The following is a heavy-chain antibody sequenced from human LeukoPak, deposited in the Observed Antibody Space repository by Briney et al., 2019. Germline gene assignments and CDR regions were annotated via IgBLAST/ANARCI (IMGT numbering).Heavy chain of an antibody. CDR1: GDSISSGGYY. V-gene: IGHV4-30-2*01. CDR2: IYHSGST. Sequence: PSQTLSLTCTVSGDSISSGGYYWSWIRQPPGKGLGWIEYIYHSGSTHYNPSLKSRVTISVDTSKNQFSLKLSSVTAADTAVYYCARGKWLRLTPNFDYWGQGTLVTVSS. J-gene: IGHJ4*02. CDR3: ARGKWLRLTPNFDY. D-gene: IGHD5-12*01.